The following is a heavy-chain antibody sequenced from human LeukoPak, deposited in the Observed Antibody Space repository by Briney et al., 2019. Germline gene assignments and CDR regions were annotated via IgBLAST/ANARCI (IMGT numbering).Heavy chain of an antibody. Sequence: PGGSLRLSCAASGFTLSSYSMNWVRQAPGKGLEWISYIDSDTYGNTIYYPHTVKGRFTISRDNAKNSLYLQMDSLRDEDTAVYYCARDYYDSSGYYFETYYYYGMDVWGQGTTVTVSS. CDR3: ARDYYDSSGYYFETYYYYGMDV. CDR2: IDSDTYGNTI. D-gene: IGHD3-22*01. CDR1: GFTLSSYS. V-gene: IGHV3-48*02. J-gene: IGHJ6*02.